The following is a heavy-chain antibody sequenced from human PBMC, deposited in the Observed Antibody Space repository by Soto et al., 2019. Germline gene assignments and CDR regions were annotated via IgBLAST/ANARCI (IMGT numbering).Heavy chain of an antibody. J-gene: IGHJ4*02. CDR2: VYWDDDK. D-gene: IGHD3-22*01. V-gene: IGHV2-5*02. CDR3: AHRPMYYYDSSGYYYFDY. Sequence: QITLKESGPTLVKPTQTLTLTCTFSGFSLSTSGVGVGWIRQPPGKALEWLALVYWDDDKRYSPSLKSRLTITKDPSNNQVVLTMTNMDPVDTATYYCAHRPMYYYDSSGYYYFDYWGQGTLVTVSS. CDR1: GFSLSTSGVG.